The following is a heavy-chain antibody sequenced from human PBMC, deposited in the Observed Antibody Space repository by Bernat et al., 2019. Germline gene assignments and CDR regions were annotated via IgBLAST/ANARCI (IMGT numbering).Heavy chain of an antibody. D-gene: IGHD5-18*01. J-gene: IGHJ6*02. V-gene: IGHV3-30*04. Sequence: QVQLVESGGGVVQPGRSLRLSCAASGFTFSSYAMHWVRQAPGKGLEWVAVISYDGSNKYYADSVKGRFTISRDNSKNTLYLQMNSLRAEDTTVYYCAKDYHPYVDTAMVNGMDVWVQGTTVTVSS. CDR1: GFTFSSYA. CDR2: ISYDGSNK. CDR3: AKDYHPYVDTAMVNGMDV.